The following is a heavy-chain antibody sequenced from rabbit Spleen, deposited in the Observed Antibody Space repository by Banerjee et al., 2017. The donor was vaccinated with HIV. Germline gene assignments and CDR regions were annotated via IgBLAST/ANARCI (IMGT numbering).Heavy chain of an antibody. J-gene: IGHJ4*01. CDR3: VREVAARCKL. CDR1: GFSLSSSYW. CDR2: IDAGFKGTS. D-gene: IGHD4-1*01. V-gene: IGHV1S45*01. Sequence: QEQLEESGGDLVKPEGSLTLTCTASGFSLSSSYWICWVRQAPGKGLEWVACIDAGFKGTSYYSSWAKGRFTISKTASTTVTLQMTSLTAADTATYFCVREVAARCKLWGPGTLVTVS.